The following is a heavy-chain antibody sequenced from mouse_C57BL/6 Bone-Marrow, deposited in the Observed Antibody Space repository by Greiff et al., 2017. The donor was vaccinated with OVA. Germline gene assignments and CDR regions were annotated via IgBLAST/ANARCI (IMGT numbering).Heavy chain of an antibody. D-gene: IGHD2-2*01. CDR1: GFTFSSYA. J-gene: IGHJ4*01. Sequence: EVKLMESGEGLVKPGGSLKLSCAASGFTFSSYAMSWVRQTPEKRLEWVAYISSGGDYIYYADTVKGRFTISRDNTRNTLYLQMSSLKSEDTAMYYCTSMVTTRERDYYAMDYWGQGTSVTVSS. CDR3: TSMVTTRERDYYAMDY. CDR2: ISSGGDYI. V-gene: IGHV5-9-1*02.